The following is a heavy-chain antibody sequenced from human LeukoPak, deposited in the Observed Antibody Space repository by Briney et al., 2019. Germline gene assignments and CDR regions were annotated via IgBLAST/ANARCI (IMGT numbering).Heavy chain of an antibody. CDR3: AKDTTPPKAGFDP. CDR2: IYSGGST. Sequence: PGGSLRLSCAASGFTVSNNYMSWVRQAPGKGLEWVSIIYSGGSTYYADSAKGRFTISRDNSKNTLYLQMNSLRAEDTAVYYCAKDTTPPKAGFDPWGQGTLVTVSS. D-gene: IGHD1-14*01. CDR1: GFTVSNNY. V-gene: IGHV3-53*05. J-gene: IGHJ5*02.